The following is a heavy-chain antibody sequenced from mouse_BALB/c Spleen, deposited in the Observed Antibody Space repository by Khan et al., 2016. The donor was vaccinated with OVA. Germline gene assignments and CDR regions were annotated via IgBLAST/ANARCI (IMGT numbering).Heavy chain of an antibody. D-gene: IGHD4-1*01. J-gene: IGHJ3*01. CDR1: GFTFSSYS. Sequence: EVELVESGGDLVKPGGSLKLSCAASGFTFSSYSMSWVRQTPDKRLEWVASISSGGDYTYYPDSVKGRFTISRDNAKNTLYLQMSDLKSEDTARYYCVDHLTGSFAYWGQGTLVTVSA. CDR3: VDHLTGSFAY. V-gene: IGHV5-6*01. CDR2: ISSGGDYT.